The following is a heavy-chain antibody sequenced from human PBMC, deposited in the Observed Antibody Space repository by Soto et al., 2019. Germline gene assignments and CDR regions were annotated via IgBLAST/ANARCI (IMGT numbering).Heavy chain of an antibody. D-gene: IGHD6-13*01. Sequence: ASVKVSCKASGYTFTGYYMHWVRQAPGQGLEWMGWINPNSGGTNYAQKFQGWVTMTRDTSISTAYMELSRLRSDDTAVYYCARARMAKGYSSSWYTDWGQGTLVTVSS. CDR3: ARARMAKGYSSSWYTD. CDR1: GYTFTGYY. V-gene: IGHV1-2*04. CDR2: INPNSGGT. J-gene: IGHJ4*02.